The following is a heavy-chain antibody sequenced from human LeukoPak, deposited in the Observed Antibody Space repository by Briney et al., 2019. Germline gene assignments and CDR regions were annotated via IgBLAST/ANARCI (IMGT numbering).Heavy chain of an antibody. CDR2: INPNSGGT. CDR1: GYTFTSYG. V-gene: IGHV1-2*02. D-gene: IGHD3-3*01. J-gene: IGHJ4*02. CDR3: ARDYSQYYDFWSGYSDNFDY. Sequence: ASVKVSCKASGYTFTSYGISWVRQAPGQGLEWMGWINPNSGGTNYAQKFQGRVTMTRDTSISTAYMELSRLRSDDTAVYYCARDYSQYYDFWSGYSDNFDYWGQGTLVTVSS.